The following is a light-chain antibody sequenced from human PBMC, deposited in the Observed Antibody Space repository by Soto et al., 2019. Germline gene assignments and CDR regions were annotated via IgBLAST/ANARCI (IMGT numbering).Light chain of an antibody. CDR2: DAS. CDR1: QSVSSY. V-gene: IGKV3-11*01. CDR3: QQRSNWPHT. Sequence: EIVLTQSPATLSLSPGERATLSCRASQSVSSYLAWYQQKPGQAPRLLIYDASNRASCIPARFSGSGSGTNITLTISSLEPEDFAVYYCQQRSNWPHTFGQGTKVQIK. J-gene: IGKJ1*01.